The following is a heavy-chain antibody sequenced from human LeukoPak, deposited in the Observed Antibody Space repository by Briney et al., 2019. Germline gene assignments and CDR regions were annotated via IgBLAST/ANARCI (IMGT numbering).Heavy chain of an antibody. J-gene: IGHJ4*02. Sequence: GASVKVSCKASGYTFTSYGISWVRQAPGQGLEWMGWISAYNGNTNYAQKLQGRVTMTTDTSTSTAYMELRSLRSDDTAVYYCARAELLLLWFGELLDYWGQGTLVTVSS. D-gene: IGHD3-10*01. CDR3: ARAELLLLWFGELLDY. CDR2: ISAYNGNT. CDR1: GYTFTSYG. V-gene: IGHV1-18*01.